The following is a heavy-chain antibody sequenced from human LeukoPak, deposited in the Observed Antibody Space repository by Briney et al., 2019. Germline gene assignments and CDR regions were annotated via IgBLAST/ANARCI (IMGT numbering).Heavy chain of an antibody. D-gene: IGHD3-10*01. J-gene: IGHJ4*02. Sequence: ASVKVSCKASGYTFTSYDINWVRQATGQGLERMGWMNPNSGNTGYAQKFQGRVTMTRNTSISTAYMELSSLRSEDTVVYYCARFLADYYGSGSYSDYWGQGTLVTVSS. CDR2: MNPNSGNT. CDR3: ARFLADYYGSGSYSDY. CDR1: GYTFTSYD. V-gene: IGHV1-8*01.